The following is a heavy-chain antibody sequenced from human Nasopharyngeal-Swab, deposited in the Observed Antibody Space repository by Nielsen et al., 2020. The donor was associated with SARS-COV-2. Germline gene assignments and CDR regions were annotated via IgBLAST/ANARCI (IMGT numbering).Heavy chain of an antibody. Sequence: SETLSLTCTVSGGSISSRSYYWGWIRQPPGKGLEWIGSIYYSGSTYYNPSLKSRVTISVDTSKNQFSLKLSSVTAADTAVYYCARCIVVVPAAIRGTDYYYMDVWGKGTTVTVSS. CDR2: IYYSGST. CDR3: ARCIVVVPAAIRGTDYYYMDV. D-gene: IGHD2-2*01. J-gene: IGHJ6*03. CDR1: GGSISSRSYY. V-gene: IGHV4-39*01.